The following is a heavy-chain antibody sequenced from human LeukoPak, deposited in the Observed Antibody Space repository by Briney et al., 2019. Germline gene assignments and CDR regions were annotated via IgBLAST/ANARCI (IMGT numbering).Heavy chain of an antibody. J-gene: IGHJ6*02. CDR3: ARARPLAAAGNYYYYGMDV. Sequence: SETLSLTCAVYGGSFSGYYWSWIRQPPGKGLEWIGEINHSGSTNYNPSLKGRVTISVDTPKNQFSLKLSSVTAADTAVYYCARARPLAAAGNYYYYGMDVWGQGTTVTVSS. CDR2: INHSGST. D-gene: IGHD6-13*01. CDR1: GGSFSGYY. V-gene: IGHV4-34*01.